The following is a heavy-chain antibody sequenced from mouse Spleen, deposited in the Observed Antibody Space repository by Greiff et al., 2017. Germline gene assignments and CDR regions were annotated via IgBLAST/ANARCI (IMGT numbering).Heavy chain of an antibody. V-gene: IGHV3-8*01. J-gene: IGHJ2*01. CDR1: GYSITRDY. D-gene: IGHD1-1*01. Sequence: EVKLQESGPGLAKPSQTLSLTCSVTGYSITRDYWNWIREFPGNKLEYMGYISHSGSTYYNPSLRGRISISRDTSKNQYFLNLNSLTTEDTATYYCARSYYGRDYFDYWGQGTTLTVSS. CDR2: ISHSGST. CDR3: ARSYYGRDYFDY.